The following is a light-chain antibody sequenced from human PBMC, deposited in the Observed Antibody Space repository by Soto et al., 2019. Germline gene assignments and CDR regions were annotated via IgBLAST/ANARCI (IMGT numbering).Light chain of an antibody. CDR1: QGISSY. CDR2: AAS. CDR3: QQYYSYPWT. Sequence: AIRMTQSPSSFSASTGDRVTITCRASQGISSYLAWYQQKPGKAPKLLIYAASTLQSGVPSRFSGSGSGTDFTLTISCLQSEDFATYYCQQYYSYPWTLGPGTKVDIK. V-gene: IGKV1-8*01. J-gene: IGKJ1*01.